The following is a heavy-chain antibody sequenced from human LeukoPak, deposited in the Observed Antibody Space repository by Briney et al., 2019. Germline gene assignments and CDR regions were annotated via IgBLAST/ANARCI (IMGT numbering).Heavy chain of an antibody. CDR1: CDHINRYF. J-gene: IGHJ4*02. D-gene: IGHD4-17*01. Sequence: SETLSLICTGSCDHINRYFWGLIRQPPGKGLEWIGSIYYSGSTYYNPSHKSRVTISVDTSKNQFSLKLSSVTAADTAVYYCAICYGANEGSFDYWGQGTLVTVSS. CDR3: AICYGANEGSFDY. CDR2: IYYSGST. V-gene: IGHV4-59*05.